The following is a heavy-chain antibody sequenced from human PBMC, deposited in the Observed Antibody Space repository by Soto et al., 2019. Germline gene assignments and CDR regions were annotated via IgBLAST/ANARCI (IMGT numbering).Heavy chain of an antibody. Sequence: ASVKVSCKASGYTFTSYYMHWVREAPGQGLEWMGIINPSGGSTSYAQKFQGRVTMTRDTSTSTVYMELSSLRSEDTAVYYCARARDSSGYYPLGAFDIWGQGTMVTVSS. V-gene: IGHV1-46*01. CDR3: ARARDSSGYYPLGAFDI. CDR1: GYTFTSYY. CDR2: INPSGGST. D-gene: IGHD3-22*01. J-gene: IGHJ3*02.